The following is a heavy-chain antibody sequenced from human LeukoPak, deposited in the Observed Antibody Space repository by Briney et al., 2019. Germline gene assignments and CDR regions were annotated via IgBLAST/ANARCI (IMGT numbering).Heavy chain of an antibody. Sequence: KSLKISCKGSGYRFTNYWIGWVRQLPGKGLEWMGIIYPGDSDTRYSLSFQGQVTISADKSISTAYLQWNSLKASDTAMYYCARPPRDDSSGYYSAFDIWGQGTMVTVSS. D-gene: IGHD3-22*01. V-gene: IGHV5-51*01. CDR2: IYPGDSDT. CDR1: GYRFTNYW. J-gene: IGHJ3*02. CDR3: ARPPRDDSSGYYSAFDI.